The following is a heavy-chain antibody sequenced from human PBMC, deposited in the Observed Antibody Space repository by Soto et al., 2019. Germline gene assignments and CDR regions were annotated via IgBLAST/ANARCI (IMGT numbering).Heavy chain of an antibody. J-gene: IGHJ4*02. V-gene: IGHV5-51*01. Sequence: PGESLKISCQGSGYNFSNYWIAWVRQMPGKGLEWMGFIYPGDSDTRYNPSFQGQVTIAADKSGNTAFLQWSSLKASDTAIYYCARHVGSNYIDFWGQGTLVTVSS. CDR1: GYNFSNYW. CDR2: IYPGDSDT. D-gene: IGHD1-26*01. CDR3: ARHVGSNYIDF.